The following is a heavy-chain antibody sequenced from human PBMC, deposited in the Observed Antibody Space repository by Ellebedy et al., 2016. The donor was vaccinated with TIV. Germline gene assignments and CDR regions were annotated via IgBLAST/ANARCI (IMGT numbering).Heavy chain of an antibody. CDR2: IYSGGST. CDR1: GFTVSNNY. Sequence: GESLKISCAASGFTVSNNYMNWVRQAPGKGLEWVSLIYSGGSTRYADSVKGRFTISRDSSNNTLYLQMNSLRAEDTAVYNGARDGAGGGKWGQGTLVTVSS. CDR3: ARDGAGGGK. D-gene: IGHD3-16*01. V-gene: IGHV3-53*01. J-gene: IGHJ4*02.